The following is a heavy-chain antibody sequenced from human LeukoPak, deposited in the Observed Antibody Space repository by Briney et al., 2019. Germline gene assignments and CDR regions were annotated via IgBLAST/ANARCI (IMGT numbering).Heavy chain of an antibody. D-gene: IGHD3-10*01. J-gene: IGHJ4*02. Sequence: GGSLRLSCAASGFTFSSYWMSWVRQAPGKGLEWVANIKQDGSEKYYVDSVKGRFTISRDNAKNSLYLQMNSPRAEDTAVYYCARDLYGSGSYPNPFDYWGQGTLVTVSS. CDR2: IKQDGSEK. CDR3: ARDLYGSGSYPNPFDY. V-gene: IGHV3-7*01. CDR1: GFTFSSYW.